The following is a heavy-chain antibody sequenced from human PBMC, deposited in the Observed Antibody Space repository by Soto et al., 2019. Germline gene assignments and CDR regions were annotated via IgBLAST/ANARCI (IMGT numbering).Heavy chain of an antibody. J-gene: IGHJ3*02. Sequence: PSESLSVTCAVSGGCISSSNWWGWVRQPPGKGLEWIGEIYHSGSTNYNPSLKSRVTISVDKSKNQFSLKLSSVTAADTAVYYCARDDSSGPIAFDIWGQGTMVTVSS. CDR1: GGCISSSNW. V-gene: IGHV4-4*02. CDR3: ARDDSSGPIAFDI. CDR2: IYHSGST. D-gene: IGHD3-22*01.